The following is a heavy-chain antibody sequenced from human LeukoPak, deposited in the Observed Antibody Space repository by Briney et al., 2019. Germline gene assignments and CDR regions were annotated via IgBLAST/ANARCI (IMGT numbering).Heavy chain of an antibody. Sequence: SETLSLTCAVYGGSFSGYYWSWIRQPPGKGLEWIGEINYSGSTNYNPSLKSRVTISVDTSKNQFSLKLSSVTAADTAVYYCARGRLYYYGSGSYYFDYWGQGTLVTVSS. CDR2: INYSGST. CDR3: ARGRLYYYGSGSYYFDY. V-gene: IGHV4-34*01. J-gene: IGHJ4*02. CDR1: GGSFSGYY. D-gene: IGHD3-10*01.